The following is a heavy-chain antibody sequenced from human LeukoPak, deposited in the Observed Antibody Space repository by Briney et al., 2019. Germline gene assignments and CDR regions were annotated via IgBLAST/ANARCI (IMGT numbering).Heavy chain of an antibody. CDR2: INTDGSST. J-gene: IGHJ4*02. V-gene: IGHV3-74*01. Sequence: PGGSLRLSCAASGFTFSSYWMHWVRQAPGKGLVWVSRINTDGSSTSYADSVKGRFTISRDNAKNTLYLQMNSLRAEDTAVYYCAREHDFFRSFDYWGQGTLVTVPS. CDR3: AREHDFFRSFDY. D-gene: IGHD3-3*01. CDR1: GFTFSSYW.